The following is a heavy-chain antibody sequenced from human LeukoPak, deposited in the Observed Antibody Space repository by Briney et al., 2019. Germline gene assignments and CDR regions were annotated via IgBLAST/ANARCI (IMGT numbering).Heavy chain of an antibody. Sequence: GGSLRLSCAASGFIFDDHAMHWVRHAPGKGLEWVSGISWNSDSIGYVDSVNGRFTISRDNTRNSLYLQMNSLRPEDTALYYCAKDISSSGYDAFDIWGQGTMVTVSS. CDR2: ISWNSDSI. CDR1: GFIFDDHA. D-gene: IGHD3-22*01. V-gene: IGHV3-9*01. J-gene: IGHJ3*02. CDR3: AKDISSSGYDAFDI.